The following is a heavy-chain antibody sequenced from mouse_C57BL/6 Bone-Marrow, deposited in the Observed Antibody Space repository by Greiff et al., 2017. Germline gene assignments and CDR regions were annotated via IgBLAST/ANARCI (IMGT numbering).Heavy chain of an antibody. J-gene: IGHJ1*03. CDR3: ARDKAGKGPHWYFDV. D-gene: IGHD1-3*01. Sequence: EVNVVESGGGLVKPGGSLKLSCAASGFTFSSYAMSWVRQTPEKRLEWVATISDGGSYTYYPDNVKGRFTISRDNAKNNLYLQRSHLKSEDTAMYYCARDKAGKGPHWYFDVWGTGTTGTVSS. CDR2: ISDGGSYT. V-gene: IGHV5-4*01. CDR1: GFTFSSYA.